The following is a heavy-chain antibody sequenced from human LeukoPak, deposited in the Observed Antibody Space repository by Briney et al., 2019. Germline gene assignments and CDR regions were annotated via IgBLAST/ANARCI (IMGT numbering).Heavy chain of an antibody. CDR3: ARVTFGPDYFDY. V-gene: IGHV1-18*04. Sequence: ASVKVSCKASGYTFTSYGISRVRQAPGQGLEWMGWISAYNGNTNYAQKLQGRVTMTTDTSTSTAYMELRSLRSDDTAVYYCARVTFGPDYFDYWGQGTLVTVSS. CDR2: ISAYNGNT. D-gene: IGHD3-16*01. CDR1: GYTFTSYG. J-gene: IGHJ4*02.